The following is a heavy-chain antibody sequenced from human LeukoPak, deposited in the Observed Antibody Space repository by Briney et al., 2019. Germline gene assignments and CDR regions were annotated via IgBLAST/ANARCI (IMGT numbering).Heavy chain of an antibody. CDR2: ISSSSSYI. CDR1: GFTFSSYS. D-gene: IGHD3-22*01. J-gene: IGHJ5*02. CDR3: ARGGSNGYNWFDP. Sequence: GGSLRLSCAASGFTFSSYSMNWVRQAPGKGLEWVSSISSSSSYIYYADSVKGRFTISRDNAKNSLYLQMNSLRAEDTAVYYCARGGSNGYNWFDPWGQGTLVTVSS. V-gene: IGHV3-21*01.